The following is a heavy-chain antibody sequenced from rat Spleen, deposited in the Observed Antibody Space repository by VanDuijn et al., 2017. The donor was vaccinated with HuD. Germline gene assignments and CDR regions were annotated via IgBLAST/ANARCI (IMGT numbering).Heavy chain of an antibody. CDR1: GYTFTIYD. CDR3: SRSTYYGLYYFDY. V-gene: IGHV1-60*01. Sequence: QVQLQQSGADLAKPGSSVKISCKASGYTFTIYDVSWIKQRPGQALEWIGAINSGSGGTVYNEKFKGKATLTVDKSSSTAFMQLSSLTPEDTAVYYCSRSTYYGLYYFDYWGQGVMVTVSS. D-gene: IGHD1-9*01. CDR2: INSGSGGT. J-gene: IGHJ2*01.